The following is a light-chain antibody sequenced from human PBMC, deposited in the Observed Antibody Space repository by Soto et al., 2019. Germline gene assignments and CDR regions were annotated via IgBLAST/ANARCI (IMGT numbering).Light chain of an antibody. Sequence: DIQMTQSPSTLSASVGDRVTITCRASQSISSGLAWYQQKPGRAPKLLIYKASSLESGVPSRFSGSGSGTEFTLTISSLQPDDFATYYCQEYYSYSWTFGQGTKVEIK. CDR2: KAS. V-gene: IGKV1-5*03. CDR3: QEYYSYSWT. CDR1: QSISSG. J-gene: IGKJ1*01.